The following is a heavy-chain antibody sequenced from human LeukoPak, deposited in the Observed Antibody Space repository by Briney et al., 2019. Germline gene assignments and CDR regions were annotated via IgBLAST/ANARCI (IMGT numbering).Heavy chain of an antibody. D-gene: IGHD6-19*01. J-gene: IGHJ4*02. CDR3: ARGPVAGALDL. V-gene: IGHV3-13*01. Sequence: GGSLRLSCAASGFTFRAYDMHWVRQVPGKGLEWVSAIGTAGETYYRGSVKGRFTISRDNGKTSLYLQMNSLRVEDTAVYYCARGPVAGALDLWGQGTLVTVSS. CDR1: GFTFRAYD. CDR2: IGTAGET.